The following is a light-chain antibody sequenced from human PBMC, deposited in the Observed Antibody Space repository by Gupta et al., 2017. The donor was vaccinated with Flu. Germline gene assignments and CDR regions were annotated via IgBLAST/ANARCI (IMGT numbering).Light chain of an antibody. CDR3: QQNCSSPQT. CDR1: RVSTTY. J-gene: IGKJ1*01. Sequence: RSSLSASVESGIPVSWRTNRVSTTYLDWYQQKPGQAPRLLINAASTLHSGVPARFSGSGSGTDFTLTISSLEPEDFATYYCQQNCSSPQTFGQGTKVEMK. CDR2: AAS. V-gene: IGKV1-39*01.